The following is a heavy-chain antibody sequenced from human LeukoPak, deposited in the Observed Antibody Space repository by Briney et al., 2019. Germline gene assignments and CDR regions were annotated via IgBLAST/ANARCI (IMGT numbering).Heavy chain of an antibody. CDR3: AREKKKRLVPPNYYYYMDV. CDR2: INHSGST. Sequence: SETLSLTCAVYGGSFSGYYWSWIRQPPGKGLEWIGEINHSGSTNYNPSLKSRVTISVDTSKNQFSLKLSSVTAAGTAVYYCAREKKKRLVPPNYYYYMDVWGKGTTVTVSS. J-gene: IGHJ6*03. D-gene: IGHD6-6*01. CDR1: GGSFSGYY. V-gene: IGHV4-34*01.